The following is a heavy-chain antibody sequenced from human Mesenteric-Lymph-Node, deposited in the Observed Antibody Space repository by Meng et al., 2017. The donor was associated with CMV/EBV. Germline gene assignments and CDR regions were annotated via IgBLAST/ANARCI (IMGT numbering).Heavy chain of an antibody. D-gene: IGHD1-20*01. CDR3: ARGVTGDV. CDR1: GGSFSGYY. CDR2: INHSGST. V-gene: IGHV4-34*01. Sequence: TLSLTCAVYGGSFSGYYWSWIRQPPGKGLEWIGEINHSGSTNYNPSLKSRVTISVDTSKNQFSLKLSSVTAADTAVYYCARGVTGDVWGQGTTVTVSS. J-gene: IGHJ6*02.